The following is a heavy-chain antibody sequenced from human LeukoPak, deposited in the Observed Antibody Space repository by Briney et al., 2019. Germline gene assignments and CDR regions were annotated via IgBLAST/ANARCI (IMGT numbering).Heavy chain of an antibody. CDR2: ISGDGGST. J-gene: IGHJ4*02. CDR1: GFTFDDYA. V-gene: IGHV3-43*02. Sequence: GGSLRLSCAASGFTFDDYAMHWVRQAPGKGLEWVSLISGDGGSTYYADSVKGRFTISRDNSKNSLYLQMNSLRTDDTALYYCAKGQQRYYYDSSGYTFDYWGQGTLVTVSS. D-gene: IGHD3-22*01. CDR3: AKGQQRYYYDSSGYTFDY.